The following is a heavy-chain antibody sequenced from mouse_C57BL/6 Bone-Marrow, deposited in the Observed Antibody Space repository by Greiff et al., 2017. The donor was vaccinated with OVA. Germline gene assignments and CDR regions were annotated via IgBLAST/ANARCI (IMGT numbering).Heavy chain of an antibody. V-gene: IGHV1-82*01. CDR3: ALYDPRGGY. D-gene: IGHD2-3*01. Sequence: QVQLKESGPELVKPGASVKISCKAFGYAFSSSWMNWVKQRPGKGLEWIGRIYPGDGDTNYNGKFKGKATLTADKSSSTAYMQLSSLTSEDSAVYFCALYDPRGGYWGQGTTLTVSS. CDR1: GYAFSSSW. J-gene: IGHJ2*01. CDR2: IYPGDGDT.